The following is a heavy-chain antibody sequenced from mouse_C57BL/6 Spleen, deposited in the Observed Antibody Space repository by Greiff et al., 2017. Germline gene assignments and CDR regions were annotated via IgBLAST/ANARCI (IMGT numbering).Heavy chain of an antibody. J-gene: IGHJ2*01. Sequence: VQLQQSGAELVRPGASVTLSCKASGYTFTDYEMHWVQQTPVHGLEWIGAIDPETGGTAYNQKFKGKAILTADKSSSTAYMELRSLTSEDSAVYYCTRGDYGSPTVFDYWGQGTTLTVSS. V-gene: IGHV1-15*01. CDR2: IDPETGGT. CDR3: TRGDYGSPTVFDY. CDR1: GYTFTDYE. D-gene: IGHD1-1*01.